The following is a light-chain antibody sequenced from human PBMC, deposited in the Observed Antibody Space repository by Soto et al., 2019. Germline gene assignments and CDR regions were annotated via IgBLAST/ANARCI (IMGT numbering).Light chain of an antibody. CDR2: DAS. J-gene: IGKJ4*01. CDR3: QQGRNSLT. V-gene: IGKV3-11*01. Sequence: EIVLTQSPATLSLSPGERATLSCRASQSVSSYLAWYQQKPGQAPRLLIYDASNRATGIPARFSGSGSGTDFTLTISSLEPEDFGVYYCQQGRNSLTFGGGTKVEIK. CDR1: QSVSSY.